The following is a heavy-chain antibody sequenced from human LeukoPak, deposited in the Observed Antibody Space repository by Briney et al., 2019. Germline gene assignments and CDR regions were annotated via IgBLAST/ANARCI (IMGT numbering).Heavy chain of an antibody. V-gene: IGHV5-51*01. CDR3: AFGSGSYYLAFDY. CDR2: IYPGDSDT. Sequence: GESLKISCKGSGYSFTSYWVGRVRQMPGKGLEWMGIIYPGDSDTRYSPSFQGQVTISADKSISTAYLQWSSLKASDTAMYYCAFGSGSYYLAFDYWGQGTLVTVSS. D-gene: IGHD3-10*01. CDR1: GYSFTSYW. J-gene: IGHJ4*02.